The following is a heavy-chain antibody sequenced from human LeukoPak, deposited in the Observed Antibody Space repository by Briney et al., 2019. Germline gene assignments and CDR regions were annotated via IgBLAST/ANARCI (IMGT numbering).Heavy chain of an antibody. CDR3: ARGGAVQLWSFGAWGY. CDR2: ISYDGSNK. J-gene: IGHJ4*02. CDR1: GFTFSSYA. V-gene: IGHV3-30-3*01. D-gene: IGHD5-18*01. Sequence: GGSLRLSCAASGFTFSSYAMHWVRQAPGKGLEWVAVISYDGSNKYYADSVKGRFTISRDNSKNTLYLQMNSLRAEDTAVYYCARGGAVQLWSFGAWGYWGQGTLVTVSS.